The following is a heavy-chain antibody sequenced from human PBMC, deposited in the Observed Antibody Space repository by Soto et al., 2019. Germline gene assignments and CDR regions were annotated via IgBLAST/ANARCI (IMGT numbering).Heavy chain of an antibody. J-gene: IGHJ4*02. CDR3: ARSTLGLRYFVGPFDY. D-gene: IGHD3-9*01. V-gene: IGHV4-59*01. CDR1: GGSTSSYY. CDR2: IYYSGST. Sequence: SETLSLTCTVSGGSTSSYYWSLIRQPPGKGLEWIGYIYYSGSTNYNPSLKSRVTISVDTSKNQFSLKLSSVTAADTAVYYCARSTLGLRYFVGPFDYWGQGTLVTGSS.